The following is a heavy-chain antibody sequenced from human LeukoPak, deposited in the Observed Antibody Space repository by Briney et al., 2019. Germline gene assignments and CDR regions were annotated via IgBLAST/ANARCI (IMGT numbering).Heavy chain of an antibody. CDR3: VRRDNTGWNYFDY. Sequence: SETLSLTCTVSGGSINSHYGSWIRQPPGKGLEGIGDIYYKGSTNYNPSLKSRVTISVDTSKNHLSLKLTSVLAADTAIYYCVRRDNTGWNYFDYWGQGILVTVSS. V-gene: IGHV4-59*08. J-gene: IGHJ4*02. D-gene: IGHD6-19*01. CDR1: GGSINSHY. CDR2: IYYKGST.